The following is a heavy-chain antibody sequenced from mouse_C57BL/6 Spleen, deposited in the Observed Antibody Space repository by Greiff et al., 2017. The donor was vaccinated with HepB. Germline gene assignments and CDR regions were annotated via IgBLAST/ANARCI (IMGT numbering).Heavy chain of an antibody. V-gene: IGHV1-80*01. D-gene: IGHD2-1*01. Sequence: VQLKESGAELVKPGASVKISCKASGYAFSSYWMNWVKQRPGKGLEWIGQIYPGDGDTNYNGKFKGKATLTADKSSSTAYMQLSSLTSEDSAVYFCARRGDGNSYAMDYWGQGTSVTVSS. CDR1: GYAFSSYW. J-gene: IGHJ4*01. CDR3: ARRGDGNSYAMDY. CDR2: IYPGDGDT.